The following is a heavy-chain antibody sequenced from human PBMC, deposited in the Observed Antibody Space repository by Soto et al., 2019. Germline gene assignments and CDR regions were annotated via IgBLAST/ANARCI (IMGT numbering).Heavy chain of an antibody. CDR3: ARLNTGFWSGYHNWFDP. Sequence: PGGSLRLSCAASGFTFSSYEMNWVRQAPGKGLEWVSYISSSGSTIYYADSVKGRFTISRDNAKNSLYLQTNSLRAEDTAVYYCARLNTGFWSGYHNWFDPWGQGTLVTVSS. D-gene: IGHD3-3*01. V-gene: IGHV3-48*03. CDR1: GFTFSSYE. CDR2: ISSSGSTI. J-gene: IGHJ5*02.